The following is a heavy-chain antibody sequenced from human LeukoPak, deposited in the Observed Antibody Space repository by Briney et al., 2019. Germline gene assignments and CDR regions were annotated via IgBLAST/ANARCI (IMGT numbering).Heavy chain of an antibody. Sequence: SETLSLTCTVSGGSISSYYWGWIRQPAGKGLEWIGYIYYSGSTNYNPPLKSRVTISVDTSKNQFSLKLRSVTAADTAVYYCARLAVWAGTSFDVFHIWGPGTLVTVSS. CDR3: ARLAVWAGTSFDVFHI. CDR2: IYYSGST. J-gene: IGHJ3*02. D-gene: IGHD6-19*01. CDR1: GGSISSYY. V-gene: IGHV4-59*01.